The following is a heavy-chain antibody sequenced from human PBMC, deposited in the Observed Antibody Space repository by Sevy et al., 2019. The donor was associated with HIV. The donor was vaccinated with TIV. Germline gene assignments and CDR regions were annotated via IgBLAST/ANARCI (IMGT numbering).Heavy chain of an antibody. CDR1: GFTFSKYG. D-gene: IGHD3-22*01. V-gene: IGHV3-33*01. J-gene: IGHJ4*02. Sequence: GGSLRPSCAAAGFTFSKYGMHWGRPAPGKGVGGGGGIWKEGRNKNYTDSVKGRFTISRDNSKNTLYLQMNSLRVEDTAVYFCARGGDFNDRSAKRDFDYWGQGTLVTVSS. CDR2: IWKEGRNK. CDR3: ARGGDFNDRSAKRDFDY.